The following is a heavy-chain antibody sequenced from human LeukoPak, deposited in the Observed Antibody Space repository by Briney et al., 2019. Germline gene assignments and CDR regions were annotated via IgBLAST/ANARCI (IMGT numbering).Heavy chain of an antibody. CDR3: ARERGSSYGYP. D-gene: IGHD5-18*01. Sequence: GGSLRLSCAASGFTFSSYSMNWVRQAPGKGLEWVSSISSSSSYIYYADSVKGRFTISRDNAKNSLYLQMNSLRAEDTAVYYCARERGSSYGYPWGQGTLVTVPS. J-gene: IGHJ5*02. V-gene: IGHV3-21*01. CDR2: ISSSSSYI. CDR1: GFTFSSYS.